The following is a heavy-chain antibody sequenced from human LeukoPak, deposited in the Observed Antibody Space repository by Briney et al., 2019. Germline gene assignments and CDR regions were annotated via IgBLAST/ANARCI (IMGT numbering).Heavy chain of an antibody. Sequence: PGGSLRLSCAASGFTFNNYGMHWVRQAPGKGLEWVAVIATDGRDKKYADSVKGRFTISRDNSKNTLFLQMNSLRAEDTAVYYCARSHGGEMATIPDAFDIWGQGTMVTVSS. CDR3: ARSHGGEMATIPDAFDI. CDR1: GFTFNNYG. CDR2: IATDGRDK. V-gene: IGHV3-30*03. D-gene: IGHD5-24*01. J-gene: IGHJ3*02.